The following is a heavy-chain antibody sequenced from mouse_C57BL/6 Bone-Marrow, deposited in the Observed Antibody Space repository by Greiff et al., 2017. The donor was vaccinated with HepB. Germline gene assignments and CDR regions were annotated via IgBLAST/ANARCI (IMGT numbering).Heavy chain of an antibody. V-gene: IGHV1-82*01. CDR1: GYAFSSSW. CDR2: IYPGDGDT. J-gene: IGHJ1*03. D-gene: IGHD1-1*01. Sequence: QVQLQQSGPELVKPGASVKISCKASGYAFSSSWMNWVKQRPGKGLEWIGRIYPGDGDTNYNGKFKGKATLTADKSSSTAYMQLSSLTSEDSAVYFCARSGPYYGSSYWYFDVWGTGTTVTVSS. CDR3: ARSGPYYGSSYWYFDV.